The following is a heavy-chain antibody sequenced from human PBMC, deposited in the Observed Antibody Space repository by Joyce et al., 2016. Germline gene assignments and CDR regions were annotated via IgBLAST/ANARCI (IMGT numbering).Heavy chain of an antibody. CDR2: ISYDGSNK. V-gene: IGHV3-30*14. CDR3: ARTSRNSWNWGGAFDI. J-gene: IGHJ3*02. Sequence: QVQLVESGGGVVQPGRSLRLSCAASGFTFNSYDMHWVRQAPGKGLEGVAVISYDGSNKYEADSVKGRFTISRDNSNNALYLQMNSLRPEDTAVYYCARTSRNSWNWGGAFDIWGQGTMVTVSS. D-gene: IGHD6-13*01. CDR1: GFTFNSYD.